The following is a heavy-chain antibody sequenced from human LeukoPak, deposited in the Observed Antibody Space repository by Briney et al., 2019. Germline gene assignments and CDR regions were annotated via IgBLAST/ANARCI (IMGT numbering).Heavy chain of an antibody. D-gene: IGHD3-22*01. Sequence: GGSLRLSCAASGFTFTNAWMSWVRQAPGKGLEWVAVISYDGSNKYYADSVKGRFTTSRDNSKNTLYLQMNSLRAEDTAVYYCARGGIVAPGDYWGQGTLVTVSS. V-gene: IGHV3-30-3*01. CDR1: GFTFTNAW. CDR2: ISYDGSNK. J-gene: IGHJ4*02. CDR3: ARGGIVAPGDY.